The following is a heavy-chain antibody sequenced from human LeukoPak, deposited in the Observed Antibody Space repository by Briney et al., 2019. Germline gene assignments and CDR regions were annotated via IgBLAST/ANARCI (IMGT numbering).Heavy chain of an antibody. D-gene: IGHD3-22*01. CDR2: IYSGGST. CDR3: AKYLSGSFDY. CDR1: GFTVSGNY. Sequence: GGSLRLSCAASGFTVSGNYMSWVRQAPGKGLEWVSVIYSGGSTYYADSVKGRFTISRDNSKNTLYLQMDSQRAEDTAVYYCAKYLSGSFDYWGQGTLVTVSS. V-gene: IGHV3-53*05. J-gene: IGHJ4*02.